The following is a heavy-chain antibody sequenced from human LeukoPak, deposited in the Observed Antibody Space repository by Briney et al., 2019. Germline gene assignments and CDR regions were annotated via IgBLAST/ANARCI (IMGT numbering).Heavy chain of an antibody. CDR1: GFTFNSYG. J-gene: IGHJ3*02. D-gene: IGHD6-19*01. V-gene: IGHV3-33*01. CDR2: IWYDGSNK. CDR3: ARATARKSSGHTRSAFDI. Sequence: GGSLRLSCAASGFTFNSYGMHWVRQAPGKGLEWVAVIWYDGSNKYYADSVKGRFTISRDNSKNTLYLQMNSLRAEDTAVYYCARATARKSSGHTRSAFDIWGQGTMVTVSS.